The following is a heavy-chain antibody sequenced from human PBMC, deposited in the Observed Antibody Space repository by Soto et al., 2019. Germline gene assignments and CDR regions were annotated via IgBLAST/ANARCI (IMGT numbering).Heavy chain of an antibody. CDR1: GFTFSSYG. J-gene: IGHJ5*02. Sequence: GGSLRLSCAASGFTFSSYGMNWVRQAPGKGLEWVSYISGSGDTTHDADSVKGRFTISRDNSKNTLYLQMSSLRVEDTAIYYCAKVVYSGGSNVLDPWGQGTLVTVSS. CDR2: ISGSGDTT. CDR3: AKVVYSGGSNVLDP. V-gene: IGHV3-23*01. D-gene: IGHD6-19*01.